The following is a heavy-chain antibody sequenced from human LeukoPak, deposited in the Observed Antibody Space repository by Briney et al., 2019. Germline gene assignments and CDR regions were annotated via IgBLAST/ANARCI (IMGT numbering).Heavy chain of an antibody. CDR3: ARADVTRGYDY. D-gene: IGHD3-10*01. V-gene: IGHV3-7*01. J-gene: IGHJ4*02. CDR1: GFTFSTYW. Sequence: GGSLRFSCTASGFTFSTYWMSWVRQAPGKWLQWVANIKPDGSEEYYVDSVKGRFTISRDNAKTSLFLQMNSLRAEDTAVYYCARADVTRGYDYWGQGTLVTVSS. CDR2: IKPDGSEE.